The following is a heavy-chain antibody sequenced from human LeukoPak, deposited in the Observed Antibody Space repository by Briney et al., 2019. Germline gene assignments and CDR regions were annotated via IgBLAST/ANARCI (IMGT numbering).Heavy chain of an antibody. CDR1: GYTFTSYY. J-gene: IGHJ3*02. Sequence: GASVKVSCKASGYTFTSYYMHWVRQAPEQGLEWMGIINPSGGSTSYAQKFQGRVAMTRDTSTSTVYMELSSLRSEDTAVYYCARGREWFRAFDIWGQGTTVTVSS. CDR2: INPSGGST. V-gene: IGHV1-46*01. CDR3: ARGREWFRAFDI. D-gene: IGHD3-3*01.